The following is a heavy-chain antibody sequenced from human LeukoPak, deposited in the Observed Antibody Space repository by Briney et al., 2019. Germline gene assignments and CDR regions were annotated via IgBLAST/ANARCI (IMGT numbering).Heavy chain of an antibody. Sequence: PSQTLSLTCTVSGGSISSGSYYWTWIRQPAGKGLEYIGRIYTSGSTSYNPSLKSRVTISADTSKNQFSLKLSSVTAADTAVYYCARRPPAMKTGFDYWGQGTLVTVSS. CDR1: GGSISSGSYY. CDR2: IYTSGST. J-gene: IGHJ4*02. CDR3: ARRPPAMKTGFDY. D-gene: IGHD2-2*01. V-gene: IGHV4-61*02.